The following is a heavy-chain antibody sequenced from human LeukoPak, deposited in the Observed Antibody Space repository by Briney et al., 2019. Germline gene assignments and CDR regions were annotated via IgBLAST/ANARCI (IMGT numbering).Heavy chain of an antibody. V-gene: IGHV1-69*13. J-gene: IGHJ4*02. CDR1: GGTFSSYA. D-gene: IGHD6-13*01. CDR2: IIPIFGTA. CDR3: ARDSSFWQQTDY. Sequence: SVKVSCKASGGTFSSYAISWVRQAPGRGLEWMGGIIPIFGTANYAQKFQGRVTITADESTSTAYMELRSLRSDDTAVYYCARDSSFWQQTDYWGQGTLVTVSS.